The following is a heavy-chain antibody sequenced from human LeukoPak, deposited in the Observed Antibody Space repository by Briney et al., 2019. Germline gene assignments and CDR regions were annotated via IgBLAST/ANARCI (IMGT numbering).Heavy chain of an antibody. CDR3: AKDFEHDYGEHRPLDY. D-gene: IGHD4-17*01. V-gene: IGHV3-30*18. CDR1: GFTFSSYG. CDR2: ISYDGSNK. Sequence: GGSLRFSCAASGFTFSSYGMHWDRQAPGKGLEWVAVISYDGSNKYYAVSVKGRFTISRDNSKNTLYLQMNSLRAEDTAVYYCAKDFEHDYGEHRPLDYWGQGTLVTVSS. J-gene: IGHJ4*02.